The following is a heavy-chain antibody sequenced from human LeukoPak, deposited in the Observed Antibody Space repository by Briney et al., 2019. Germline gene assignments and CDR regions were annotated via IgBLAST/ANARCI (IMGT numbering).Heavy chain of an antibody. J-gene: IGHJ3*02. V-gene: IGHV4-59*01. CDR2: IYYSGST. CDR3: ARSRITFDSSGYGDAFGI. Sequence: SETLSLTCTVSGDSISTYYWNWIRQPPGKGLEWIGYIYYSGSTNYKASLKSRVTISVDTSKNQFSLKLSSVTAADTAMYYCARSRITFDSSGYGDAFGIWGQVTMVTVSS. D-gene: IGHD3-22*01. CDR1: GDSISTYY.